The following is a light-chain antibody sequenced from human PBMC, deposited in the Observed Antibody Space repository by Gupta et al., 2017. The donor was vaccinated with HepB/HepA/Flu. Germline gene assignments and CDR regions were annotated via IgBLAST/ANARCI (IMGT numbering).Light chain of an antibody. CDR2: QDS. Sequence: SYELTQPPSVSVSPGQTASIPCSGDKLGDKYACWYQQKPGQSPVLVIYQDSKRPSGIPERFSGSNSGNTATLTISGTHAMDEADYYCQAWDSSTAVFGGGTKLTVL. CDR3: QAWDSSTAV. J-gene: IGLJ2*01. V-gene: IGLV3-1*01. CDR1: KLGDKY.